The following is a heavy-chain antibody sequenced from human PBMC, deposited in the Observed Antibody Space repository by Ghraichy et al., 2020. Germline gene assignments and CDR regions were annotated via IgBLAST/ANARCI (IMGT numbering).Heavy chain of an antibody. J-gene: IGHJ4*02. CDR1: GFAFSGNA. V-gene: IGHV3-23*01. Sequence: GSLRLSCTASGFAFSGNAMSWVRQAPGKGLEWVAGVGGDGYTHYTDSVQGRFTISRDNSKNTLYLQMNSLRADDTAIYYCAKDLSWWCANDYWGQGTLVTVSS. D-gene: IGHD2-8*02. CDR3: AKDLSWWCANDY. CDR2: VGGDGYT.